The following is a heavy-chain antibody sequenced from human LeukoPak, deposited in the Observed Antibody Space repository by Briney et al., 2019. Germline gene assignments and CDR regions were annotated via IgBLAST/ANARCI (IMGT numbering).Heavy chain of an antibody. J-gene: IGHJ6*03. CDR2: ISRSGSTK. CDR1: GFTFSDYN. Sequence: GGSLRLSCAASGFTFSDYNMRWIRQAPGKVLEWVSSISRSGSTKYYADSVKGRFTISRDNAKNSLFVQMNSLRAEDTAVYYCARVLRYCSGGNCYSGGLGYMDVWGKGTTVTISS. CDR3: ARVLRYCSGGNCYSGGLGYMDV. V-gene: IGHV3-11*01. D-gene: IGHD2-15*01.